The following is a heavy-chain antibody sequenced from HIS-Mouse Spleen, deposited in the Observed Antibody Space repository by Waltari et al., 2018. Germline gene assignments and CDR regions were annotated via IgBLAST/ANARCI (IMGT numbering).Heavy chain of an antibody. Sequence: QVQLVESVGGVVQPGRSLRLSCAASGFTFRSHGMQWVRQAPGTGLGWVAVVSYDGSNKYYADAVKGRFTISRDNSKNTLYLQMNSLRAEDTAVYYCAKDLSGSYYNYFDYWGQGTLVTVSS. D-gene: IGHD1-26*01. V-gene: IGHV3-30*18. CDR3: AKDLSGSYYNYFDY. J-gene: IGHJ4*02. CDR2: VSYDGSNK. CDR1: GFTFRSHG.